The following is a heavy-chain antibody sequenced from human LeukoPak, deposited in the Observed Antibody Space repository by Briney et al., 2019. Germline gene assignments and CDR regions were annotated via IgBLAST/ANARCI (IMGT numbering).Heavy chain of an antibody. CDR3: ARLLRRTGDKNWFDP. CDR1: GYTFTSYD. J-gene: IGHJ5*02. Sequence: ASVKVSCKASGYTFTSYDINWVRQATGQGLEWMGWMNPNSGNTGYAQKFQGRVTMTRDTSISTAYMEMSSLRSEDTAVYYCARLLRRTGDKNWFDPWGQGTLVTVSS. D-gene: IGHD2-21*01. V-gene: IGHV1-8*01. CDR2: MNPNSGNT.